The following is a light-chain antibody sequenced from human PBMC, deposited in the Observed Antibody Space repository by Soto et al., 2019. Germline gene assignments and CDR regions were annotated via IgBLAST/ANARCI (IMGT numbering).Light chain of an antibody. CDR1: QSVSNN. V-gene: IGKV3-15*01. Sequence: EIVMTQSPATLSVSPGERATLSCRASQSVSNNLAWYQQKPGQAPRLLIYGASTRATGIPARFSGSGSGTEFTLTISSLQSEDFAVYYCQQYISWPLTFGGGTKVAIK. CDR3: QQYISWPLT. CDR2: GAS. J-gene: IGKJ4*01.